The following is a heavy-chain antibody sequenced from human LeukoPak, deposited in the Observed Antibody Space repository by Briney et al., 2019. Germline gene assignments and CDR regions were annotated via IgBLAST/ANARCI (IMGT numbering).Heavy chain of an antibody. CDR3: AREGIVLMVYAHFLDY. CDR1: GFTFSSYA. V-gene: IGHV3-30-3*01. D-gene: IGHD2-8*01. J-gene: IGHJ4*02. CDR2: ISYDGSNK. Sequence: PGRSLRLSCAASGFTFSSYAMHWVRQAPGKGLEWVAVISYDGSNKYYADSVKGRFTISRDNSKNTLYLQMNSLRAEDTAVYYCAREGIVLMVYAHFLDYWGQGTLVTVSS.